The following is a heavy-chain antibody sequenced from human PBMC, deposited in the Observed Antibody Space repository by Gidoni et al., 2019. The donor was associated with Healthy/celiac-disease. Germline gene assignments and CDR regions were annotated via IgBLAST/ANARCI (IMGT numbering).Heavy chain of an antibody. CDR2: ISSSSSYT. Sequence: VSYISSSSSYTNYADSVKGRFTISRDNAKNSLYLQMNSLRAEDTAVYYCARDAYCSGGSCYSIPFDIWGQGTMVTVSS. D-gene: IGHD2-15*01. J-gene: IGHJ3*02. CDR3: ARDAYCSGGSCYSIPFDI. V-gene: IGHV3-11*06.